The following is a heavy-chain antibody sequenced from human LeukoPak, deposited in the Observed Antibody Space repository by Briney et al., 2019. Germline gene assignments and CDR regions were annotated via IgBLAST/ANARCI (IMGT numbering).Heavy chain of an antibody. CDR1: GGSIGSHY. V-gene: IGHV4-4*07. Sequence: SETLSLIRTVSGGSIGSHYWSWIRQPAGKGLEWIGRNYTCWSTNYNPSLKSRVTMSVDTSKNQSSLKLSSVTAADTAVYYCARLSPSQWLVRYYYYYYMDVWGKGTTVTISS. D-gene: IGHD6-19*01. CDR2: NYTCWST. J-gene: IGHJ6*03. CDR3: ARLSPSQWLVRYYYYYYMDV.